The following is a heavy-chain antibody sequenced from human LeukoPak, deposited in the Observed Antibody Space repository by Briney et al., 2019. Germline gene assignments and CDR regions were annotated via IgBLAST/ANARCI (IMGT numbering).Heavy chain of an antibody. D-gene: IGHD1-26*01. CDR1: GFTVSSNY. J-gene: IGHJ3*02. V-gene: IGHV3-53*01. Sequence: GGSLRLSCAASGFTVSSNYMSWVRQAPGKGLEWVSVIYSGGRTYYADSVKGRFTISIDNSKNTLYLQMSSLRAEDTAVYYCAREERNAFDIWGQGTMVTVSS. CDR3: AREERNAFDI. CDR2: IYSGGRT.